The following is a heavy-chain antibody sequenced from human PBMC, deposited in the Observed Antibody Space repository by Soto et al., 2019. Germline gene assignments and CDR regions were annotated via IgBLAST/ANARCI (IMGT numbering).Heavy chain of an antibody. D-gene: IGHD2-2*01. CDR2: IFHSGST. V-gene: IGHV4-59*12. Sequence: PSETLSLTCTVSGGSISSYYWSWIRQPPGKGLEWIGYIFHSGSTYYNPSLKSRVTISVDRSKNQFSLKLSSVTAADTAVYYCTRVPDCCGQGTLVTVSS. J-gene: IGHJ4*02. CDR1: GGSISSYY. CDR3: TRVPDC.